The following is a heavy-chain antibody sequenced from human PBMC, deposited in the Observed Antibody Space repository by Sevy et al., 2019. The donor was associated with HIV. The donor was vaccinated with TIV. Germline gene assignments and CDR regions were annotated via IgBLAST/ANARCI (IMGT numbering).Heavy chain of an antibody. V-gene: IGHV3-23*01. D-gene: IGHD3-22*01. CDR1: GFSFDSYG. J-gene: IGHJ6*03. CDR2: ISGSGTRT. CDR3: AKGGGGHYDPDEIGYYFYYYNMDV. Sequence: GGSLRLSCAVSGFSFDSYGMTWVRQAPGKGLEWVSGISGSGTRTYYAYSVKGRFTISRDNSKNTLYLQMNSLRSEDTAIDYCAKGGGGHYDPDEIGYYFYYYNMDVWGKGTTVTVSS.